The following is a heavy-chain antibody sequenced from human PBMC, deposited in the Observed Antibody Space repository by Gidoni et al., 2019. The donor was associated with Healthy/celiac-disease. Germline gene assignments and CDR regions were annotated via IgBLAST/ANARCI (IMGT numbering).Heavy chain of an antibody. CDR2: IKSKTDVGTT. CDR1: GFTFSNAW. D-gene: IGHD3-16*01. J-gene: IGHJ4*02. Sequence: EVQLVESGGGLVKPGGSIRLSCAASGFTFSNAWMSWVRQAPGKGLEWVGRIKSKTDVGTTDYAAPVKGRFTISRDDSKNTLYLQMNSLKTEDTAVYYCTTDPAWRTSLDYWGQGTLVTVSS. V-gene: IGHV3-15*01. CDR3: TTDPAWRTSLDY.